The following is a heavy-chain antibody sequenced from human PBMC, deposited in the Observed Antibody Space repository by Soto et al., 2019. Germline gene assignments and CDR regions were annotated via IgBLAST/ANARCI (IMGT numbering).Heavy chain of an antibody. CDR3: ARDPWAADY. CDR1: GFTVSTKY. CDR2: IYSGGIT. Sequence: EVQLVESGGGVVQPGGSLRLSCATSGFTVSTKYMSWVRQAPGKGLEWVSVIYSGGITFYADSVRGRITISIDNSKNTVNLQMNSRRAEDTAVYYCARDPWAADYWGQGTLVTVSS. D-gene: IGHD3-16*01. V-gene: IGHV3-66*01. J-gene: IGHJ4*02.